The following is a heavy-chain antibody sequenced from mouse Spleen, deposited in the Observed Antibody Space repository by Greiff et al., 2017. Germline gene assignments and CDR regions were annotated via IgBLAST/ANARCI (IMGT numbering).Heavy chain of an antibody. CDR3: ASGELGLQGDY. D-gene: IGHD3-1*01. Sequence: VQLQQSGAELVKPGASVKLSCKASGYTFTSYWMHWVKQRPGQGLEWIGMIHPNSGSTNYNEKFKSKATLTVDKSSSTAYMQLSSLTSEDSAVYYCASGELGLQGDYWGQGTTLTVSS. V-gene: IGHV1-64*01. J-gene: IGHJ2*01. CDR1: GYTFTSYW. CDR2: IHPNSGST.